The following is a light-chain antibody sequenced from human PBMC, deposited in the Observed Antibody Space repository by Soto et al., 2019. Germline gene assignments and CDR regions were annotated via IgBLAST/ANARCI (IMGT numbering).Light chain of an antibody. J-gene: IGLJ2*01. Sequence: QAVVTQEPSLTVSPGGTVTLTCASSTGAVTSGYYPNWFQQKPGQAPRALMYSTSNKHSWTPARFSGSLLGGKAALALSGVQPEDEAEYYCLLYYGGAYVVFGGGTKLTVL. CDR3: LLYYGGAYVV. CDR1: TGAVTSGYY. V-gene: IGLV7-43*01. CDR2: STS.